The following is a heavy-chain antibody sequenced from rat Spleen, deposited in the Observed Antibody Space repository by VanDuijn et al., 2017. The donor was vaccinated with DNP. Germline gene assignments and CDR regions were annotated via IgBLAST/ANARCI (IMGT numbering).Heavy chain of an antibody. V-gene: IGHV5-31*01. CDR2: ITNTGDST. J-gene: IGHJ2*01. CDR3: ARTGYYDGYYQFFDY. CDR1: GFIFSNYW. Sequence: EVQLVESGGGPVQPGRSLKLSCVASGFIFSNYWMTWIRQAPGKGLEWVASITNTGDSTYYSDSVKGRFTISRDNAKSTLYLQMNSLRSEDTAMYYCARTGYYDGYYQFFDYWGQGVMVTVSS. D-gene: IGHD1-12*03.